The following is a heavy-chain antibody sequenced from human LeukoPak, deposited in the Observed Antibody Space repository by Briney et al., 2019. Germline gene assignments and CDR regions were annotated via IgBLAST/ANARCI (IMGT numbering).Heavy chain of an antibody. D-gene: IGHD3-3*01. V-gene: IGHV3-49*04. Sequence: PGGSLRLSCTASGFTFGDYAMSWVRQAPGKGLEWVGFIRSKAYGGTTEYAASVEGRFTISRDDSKSIAYLQMNSLKTEDTAVYYCTRAVRYYDFWSGYRYYFDYWGQGTLVTVSS. CDR1: GFTFGDYA. CDR2: IRSKAYGGTT. CDR3: TRAVRYYDFWSGYRYYFDY. J-gene: IGHJ4*02.